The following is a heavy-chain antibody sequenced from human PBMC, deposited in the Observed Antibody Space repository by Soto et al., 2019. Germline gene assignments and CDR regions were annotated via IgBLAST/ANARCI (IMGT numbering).Heavy chain of an antibody. V-gene: IGHV4-39*07. CDR3: ARGWDCSGYYTHYFDY. CDR1: GGSISSSSYY. CDR2: IYYSGST. D-gene: IGHD3-22*01. Sequence: ETLSLTCTVSGGSISSSSYYWGWIRQPPGKGLEWIGSIYYSGSTYYNPSLKSRVTISVDTSKNQFSLKLSSVTAADTAVYYCARGWDCSGYYTHYFDYWGQGTLVTVSS. J-gene: IGHJ4*02.